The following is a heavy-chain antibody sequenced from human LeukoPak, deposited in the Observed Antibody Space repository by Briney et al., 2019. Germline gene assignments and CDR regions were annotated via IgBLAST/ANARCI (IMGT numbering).Heavy chain of an antibody. CDR3: ARDPIPHWAFDI. CDR1: GGTFSCYA. CDR2: IIPIFGTA. V-gene: IGHV1-69*13. Sequence: SVKVSCKASGGTFSCYAISWVRQAPGQGLEWMGGIIPIFGTANYAQKFQGRVTITADESTSTAYMELSSLRSEDTAVYYCARDPIPHWAFDIWGQGTMVTVSS. D-gene: IGHD1-1*01. J-gene: IGHJ3*02.